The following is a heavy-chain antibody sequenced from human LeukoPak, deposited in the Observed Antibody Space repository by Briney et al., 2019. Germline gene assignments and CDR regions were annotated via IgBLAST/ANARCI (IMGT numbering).Heavy chain of an antibody. J-gene: IGHJ4*02. CDR2: INAGNGNT. Sequence: WASVKVSCKASGYTFTSYGISWVRQAPGQRLEWMGWINAGNGNTKYSQKFQGRVTITRDTSASTAYMELSSLRSEDTAVYYCARERGYSSGWHYFDYWGQGTLVTVSS. CDR3: ARERGYSSGWHYFDY. CDR1: GYTFTSYG. V-gene: IGHV1-3*01. D-gene: IGHD6-19*01.